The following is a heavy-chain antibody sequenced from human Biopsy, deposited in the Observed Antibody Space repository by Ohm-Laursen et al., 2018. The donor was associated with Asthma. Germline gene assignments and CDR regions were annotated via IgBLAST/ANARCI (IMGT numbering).Heavy chain of an antibody. D-gene: IGHD5-18*01. CDR2: ISKDASTQ. J-gene: IGHJ3*02. CDR1: GFSFSNFA. Sequence: SLRLSCSASGFSFSNFAIHWVRQAPGKGLEWVGVISKDASTQDYADSVKGRFTMARDNSKNTLDLRMNSLREEDTAVYYCVRDDTDDAFDIWGQGTVVSVSS. CDR3: VRDDTDDAFDI. V-gene: IGHV3-30*01.